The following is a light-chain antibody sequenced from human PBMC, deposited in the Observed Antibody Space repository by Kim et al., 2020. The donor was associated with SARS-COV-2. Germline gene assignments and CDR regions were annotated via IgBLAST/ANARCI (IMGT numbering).Light chain of an antibody. CDR3: KQYSQWPPWT. CDR2: DAS. V-gene: IGKV3-15*01. Sequence: SPGERVTLSGRASENVAAKLAWYQQKPGQAPRLLIYDASTRATDIPSRFSGSGSGTDFTLTISSLQSEDFAIYYCKQYSQWPPWTFGQGTKVDIK. CDR1: ENVAAK. J-gene: IGKJ1*01.